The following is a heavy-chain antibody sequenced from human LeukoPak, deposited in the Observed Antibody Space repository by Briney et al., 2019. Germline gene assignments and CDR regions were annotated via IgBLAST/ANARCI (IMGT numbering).Heavy chain of an antibody. D-gene: IGHD3-22*01. J-gene: IGHJ4*02. V-gene: IGHV3-11*01. CDR1: GGSFSGYY. CDR3: AKDSGYYYDSSGYYPY. Sequence: LSLTCAVYGGSFSGYYWSWIRQPPGKGLEWVSYISSSGSTIYYADSVKGRFTISRDNAKNSLYLQMNSLRAEDTALYYCAKDSGYYYDSSGYYPYWGQGTLVTVSS. CDR2: ISSSGSTI.